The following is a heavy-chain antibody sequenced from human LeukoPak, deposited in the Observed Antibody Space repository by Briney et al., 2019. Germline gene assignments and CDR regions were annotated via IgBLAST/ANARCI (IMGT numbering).Heavy chain of an antibody. Sequence: GGSLRLSWAASGXTVSSNYMNWVRQAPGKGLEWVLVIYSGGSTYYADSVKGRFTISRDNSKNTLYLQMNSLRAEDSAVYYCASLWFGSVDYWGQGTLVTVSS. CDR3: ASLWFGSVDY. V-gene: IGHV3-53*01. D-gene: IGHD3-10*01. CDR2: IYSGGST. CDR1: GXTVSSNY. J-gene: IGHJ4*02.